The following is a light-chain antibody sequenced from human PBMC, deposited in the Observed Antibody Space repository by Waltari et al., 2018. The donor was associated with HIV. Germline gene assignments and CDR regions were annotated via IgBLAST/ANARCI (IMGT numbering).Light chain of an antibody. Sequence: TVLTQSPGTLSLSPRERATLSCRASQSVSSGYLAWYQQKPGQAPRLFIFGESSRATGVPDRFSGSGSGTDFTLTIDRLEPEDFAVYYCQQFYRPPYTFGQGTKLEIK. J-gene: IGKJ2*01. V-gene: IGKV3-20*01. CDR1: QSVSSGY. CDR2: GES. CDR3: QQFYRPPYT.